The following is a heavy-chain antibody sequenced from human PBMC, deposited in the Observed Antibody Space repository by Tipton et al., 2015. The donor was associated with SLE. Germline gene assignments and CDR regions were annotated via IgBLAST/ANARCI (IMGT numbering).Heavy chain of an antibody. D-gene: IGHD3-22*01. CDR1: GYTFTTYG. CDR2: IIPIFGTP. J-gene: IGHJ4*02. CDR3: ARGDSTGYFYPY. Sequence: QLVQSGAEVKKPGASVKVSCKASGYTFTTYGITWVRQAPGQGLEWMAGIIPIFGTPNYAQKFQGRVTITADESTTTAYMELSSLRSEDTAVYYCARGDSTGYFYPYWGQGTLVTVSS. V-gene: IGHV1-69*13.